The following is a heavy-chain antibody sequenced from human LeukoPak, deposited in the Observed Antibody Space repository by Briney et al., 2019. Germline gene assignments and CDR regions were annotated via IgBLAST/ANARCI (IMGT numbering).Heavy chain of an antibody. CDR3: ARDQTATQRGDAFDI. Sequence: GSSVKVSCKASGGTFSSYAISWVRQAPGQGLEWMGRIFPIFGTANYAQKFQGRVTSTTDESTSTAYMELSRLRSEDTAVYYCARDQTATQRGDAFDIWGQGTMVTVSS. D-gene: IGHD6-25*01. CDR2: IFPIFGTA. CDR1: GGTFSSYA. V-gene: IGHV1-69*05. J-gene: IGHJ3*02.